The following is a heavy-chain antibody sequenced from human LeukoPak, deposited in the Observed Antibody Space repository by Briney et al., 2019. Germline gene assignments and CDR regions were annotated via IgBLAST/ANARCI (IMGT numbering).Heavy chain of an antibody. J-gene: IGHJ4*02. CDR3: ARGQRIGVLRFLEWLLPFDY. CDR2: IYYSGST. D-gene: IGHD3-3*01. V-gene: IGHV4-39*01. CDR1: GGSISSSSYY. Sequence: PSETLSLTCTVSGGSISSSSYYWGWIRQPPGKGLEWIGSIYYSGSTYYNPSLKSRVTISVDTSKNQFSLKLSPVTAADTAVYYCARGQRIGVLRFLEWLLPFDYWGQGTLVTVSS.